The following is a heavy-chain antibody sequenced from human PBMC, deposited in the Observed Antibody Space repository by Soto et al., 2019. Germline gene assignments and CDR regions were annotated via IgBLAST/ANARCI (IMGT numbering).Heavy chain of an antibody. CDR2: IYYSGST. CDR3: ARAKGYTGYDLFY. J-gene: IGHJ4*02. CDR1: GGSISSNSYY. V-gene: IGHV4-39*01. Sequence: SETLSLTCAVSGGSISSNSYYWGWIRQPPGKGLEWIGSIYYSGSTYQNPSLRSRVTISVDTSKNQFSLKMSSVTAADTAVYYCARAKGYTGYDLFYWGQGTLVTVSS. D-gene: IGHD5-12*01.